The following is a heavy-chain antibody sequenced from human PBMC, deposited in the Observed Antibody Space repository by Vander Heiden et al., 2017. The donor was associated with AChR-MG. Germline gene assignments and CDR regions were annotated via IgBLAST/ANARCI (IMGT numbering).Heavy chain of an antibody. Sequence: QVQLQQWGAGLLKPSETLSLTCAASGGSFSGYYWSWVRQPPGKGLEWIGEINHSGSTNYNPSLKSRVTISVDTSKNQFSLKLSSVTAADTAVYYCARSRGYSYGYFFDYWGQGTLVTVSS. CDR1: GGSFSGYY. D-gene: IGHD5-18*01. CDR2: INHSGST. CDR3: ARSRGYSYGYFFDY. V-gene: IGHV4-34*01. J-gene: IGHJ4*02.